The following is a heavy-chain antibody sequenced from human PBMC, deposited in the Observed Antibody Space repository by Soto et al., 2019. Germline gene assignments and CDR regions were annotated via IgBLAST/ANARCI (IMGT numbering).Heavy chain of an antibody. D-gene: IGHD3-22*01. Sequence: SETLSLTCTVSGGSISSYYLNWVRQAPGKGLEWIGFIYHSGSNNYNPSLKSRVTISVDTSKNQFSLKLSSVTAADTAVYYCARLGPYYDSSGYGEPTDYWGQGTLVTVSS. CDR3: ARLGPYYDSSGYGEPTDY. V-gene: IGHV4-59*12. J-gene: IGHJ4*02. CDR1: GGSISSYY. CDR2: IYHSGSN.